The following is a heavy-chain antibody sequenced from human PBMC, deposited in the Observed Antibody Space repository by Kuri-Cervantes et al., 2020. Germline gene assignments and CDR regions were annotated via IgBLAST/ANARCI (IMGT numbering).Heavy chain of an antibody. Sequence: GSLRLSCAVYGGSFSGYYWSWIRQPPGKGLEWIGEINHSGSTNYNPSLKSRVTISVDTSKNQFTLKLSSVTAADTAVYYCAREFSRTVTLGYYYYMDVWGKGTTVTVSS. V-gene: IGHV4-34*01. CDR2: INHSGST. D-gene: IGHD4-17*01. CDR1: GGSFSGYY. J-gene: IGHJ6*03. CDR3: AREFSRTVTLGYYYYMDV.